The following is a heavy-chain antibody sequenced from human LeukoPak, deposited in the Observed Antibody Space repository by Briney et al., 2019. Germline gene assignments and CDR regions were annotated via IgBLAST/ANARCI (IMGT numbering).Heavy chain of an antibody. CDR1: GYTFTSYD. CDR3: ARAIYDSSGYYFYYYGMDV. D-gene: IGHD3-22*01. V-gene: IGHV1-8*01. CDR2: MNPNSGNT. J-gene: IGHJ6*02. Sequence: GASVKVSCKASGYTFTSYDINWVRQATGQGLEWMGWMNPNSGNTGYAQKFQGRVTMTRNTSISTAYMELSSLRPEDTAVYYCARAIYDSSGYYFYYYGMDVWGQGTTVTVSS.